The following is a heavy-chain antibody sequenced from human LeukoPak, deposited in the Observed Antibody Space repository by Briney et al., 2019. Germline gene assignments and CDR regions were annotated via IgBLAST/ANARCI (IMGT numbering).Heavy chain of an antibody. J-gene: IGHJ5*02. V-gene: IGHV3-11*04. Sequence: GGSLRLSCAASGFTFSDYYMSWIRPAPGKGLAWVSYISSSGSTIYYADSVKGRFTISRDKAKNPLYLQMNSLRAEDTAVYYCARDIPLSGYSYGFHWFDPWGQGTLVTVSS. D-gene: IGHD5-18*01. CDR3: ARDIPLSGYSYGFHWFDP. CDR1: GFTFSDYY. CDR2: ISSSGSTI.